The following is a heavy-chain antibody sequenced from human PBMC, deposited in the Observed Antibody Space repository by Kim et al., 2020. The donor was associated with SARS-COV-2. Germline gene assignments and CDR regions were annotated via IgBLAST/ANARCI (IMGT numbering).Heavy chain of an antibody. J-gene: IGHJ4*02. CDR1: GYSFTTHW. CDR2: IYPGDSDT. V-gene: IGHV5-51*01. Sequence: GESLKISCKASGYSFTTHWIGWVRQMPGKGLEWMGIIYPGDSDTRYSPSFQGQVTISADKSIGTAYLQWSRLRASDTAMYYCARASDYSSGGSCYDYWGQGTLLTVSS. CDR3: ARASDYSSGGSCYDY. D-gene: IGHD2-15*01.